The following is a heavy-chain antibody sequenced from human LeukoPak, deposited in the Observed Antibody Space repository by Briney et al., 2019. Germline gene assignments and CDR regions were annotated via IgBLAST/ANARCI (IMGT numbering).Heavy chain of an antibody. D-gene: IGHD3-10*01. CDR1: GYTFTSYG. CDR2: ISAYNGNT. CDR3: ARDYLDYYGSGSYYNANDY. V-gene: IGHV1-18*01. Sequence: ASVKVSCKASGYTFTSYGISWVRQAPGQGLEWMGWISAYNGNTNYAQKLQSRVTMTTDTSTSTAYMELRSLRSDDTAVYYCARDYLDYYGSGSYYNANDYWGQGTLVTVSS. J-gene: IGHJ4*02.